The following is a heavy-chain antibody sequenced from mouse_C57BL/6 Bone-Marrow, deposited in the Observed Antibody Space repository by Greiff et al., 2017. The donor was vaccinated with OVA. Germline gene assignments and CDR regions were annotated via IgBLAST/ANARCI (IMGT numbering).Heavy chain of an antibody. CDR3: ARRRENYCSREDYAMDY. CDR1: GYTFTSYW. V-gene: IGHV1-64*01. J-gene: IGHJ4*01. Sequence: QVQLQQPGAELVKPGASVKLSCKASGYTFTSYWMHWVKQRPGQGLEWIGMIHPNSGSTNYNEKFKSKATLTVDKSSSTAYMQLSSLTSEDSAVYSSARRRENYCSREDYAMDYWGQGTSVTVSS. CDR2: IHPNSGST. D-gene: IGHD1-1*01.